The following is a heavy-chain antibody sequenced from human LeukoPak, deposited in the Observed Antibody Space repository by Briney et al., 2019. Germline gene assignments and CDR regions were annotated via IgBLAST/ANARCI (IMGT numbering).Heavy chain of an antibody. J-gene: IGHJ4*02. V-gene: IGHV3-21*01. D-gene: IGHD4/OR15-4a*01. Sequence: PGRSLRLSCAASGFTFSSYGMHWVRQAPGKGLEWVSSITSSSSSIYSADSVKGRLTISRDNAKNSLYLEMNSLRDEDTAVYYCARDLAWGAYWGQGTLVTVSS. CDR3: ARDLAWGAY. CDR2: ITSSSSSI. CDR1: GFTFSSYG.